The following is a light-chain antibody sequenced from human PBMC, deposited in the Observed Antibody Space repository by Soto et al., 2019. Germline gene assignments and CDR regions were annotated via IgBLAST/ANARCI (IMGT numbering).Light chain of an antibody. V-gene: IGKV3-11*01. CDR2: DAS. J-gene: IGKJ4*01. Sequence: EIVLTQSPGTLSLSPGERATLSFMAIQSLSNNIYLAWYQQKPGQAPRLLIYDASNRATGIPARFSGSGSGTDFTLTISSLEPEDFAVYYCQQRTNWPLTFGGGTKVDIK. CDR1: QSLSNNIY. CDR3: QQRTNWPLT.